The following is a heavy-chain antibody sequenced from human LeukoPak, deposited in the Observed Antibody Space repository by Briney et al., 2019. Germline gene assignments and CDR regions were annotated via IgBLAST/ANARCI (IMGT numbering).Heavy chain of an antibody. D-gene: IGHD3-16*02. Sequence: PGGSLRLSCAAAGFTFSGHEMNWVRQAPGKGLEWVSYISDSGTTIYYADSVKGRFTISRDNAKNSLYLQMNSLRAEDTAVYYCARGVISAEYFQHWGQGTLVTVSS. CDR2: ISDSGTTI. CDR3: ARGVISAEYFQH. CDR1: GFTFSGHE. J-gene: IGHJ1*01. V-gene: IGHV3-48*03.